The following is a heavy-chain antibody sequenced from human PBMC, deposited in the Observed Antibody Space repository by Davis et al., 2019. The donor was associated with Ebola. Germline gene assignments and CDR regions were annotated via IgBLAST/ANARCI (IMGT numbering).Heavy chain of an antibody. CDR2: ISYDGSNK. Sequence: GGSLRLSCAASGFTFSSYGMHWVRQAPGKGLEWVAVISYDGSNKYYADSVKGRFTISRDDSKNTLYLQMNSLKTEDTAVYYCTTDGYYDFWSGHYTGDYWGQGTLVTVSS. CDR1: GFTFSSYG. V-gene: IGHV3-30*03. CDR3: TTDGYYDFWSGHYTGDY. D-gene: IGHD3-3*01. J-gene: IGHJ4*02.